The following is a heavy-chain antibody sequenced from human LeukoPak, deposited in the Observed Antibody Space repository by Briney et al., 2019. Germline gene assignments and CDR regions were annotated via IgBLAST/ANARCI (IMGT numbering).Heavy chain of an antibody. V-gene: IGHV1-69*06. CDR2: IIPIFGTP. J-gene: IGHJ6*03. CDR1: GVSFSSYA. Sequence: ASVKVSCKASGVSFSSYAISWVRQAPGQGLEWMGRIIPIFGTPNYAQRFQGRVTITADIVSSTAYMEVNNLTSEDTAVYFCAKQGALRQDYYMDVWGNGTTVTVSS. CDR3: AKQGALRQDYYMDV.